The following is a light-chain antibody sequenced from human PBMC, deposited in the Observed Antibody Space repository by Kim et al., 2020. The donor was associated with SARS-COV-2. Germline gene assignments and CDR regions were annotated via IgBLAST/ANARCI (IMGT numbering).Light chain of an antibody. J-gene: IGKJ4*01. CDR1: QTVSTF. CDR3: QQRSNWPLT. Sequence: EIVLTQSPGTLSLSPGERATLSCRASQTVSTFLAWYQQKPGQAPRLLIYHASNRATGIPARFSGSGSGTDFTLTISSLEPEDFAVYYCQQRSNWPLTFGGGIKVDIK. V-gene: IGKV3-11*01. CDR2: HAS.